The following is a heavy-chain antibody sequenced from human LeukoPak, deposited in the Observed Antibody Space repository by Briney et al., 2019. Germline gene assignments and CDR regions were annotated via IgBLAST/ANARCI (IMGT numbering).Heavy chain of an antibody. Sequence: KPSETLSLTCPVSGGSISSYYWSWTRQPAGKGLEWIGRIYTSGSTNYNPSLKSRVTISVDTSKNQLYLKLSSVTAADTAVYYCASRSGGNLRSCDYWGQGTLVTVSS. V-gene: IGHV4-4*07. J-gene: IGHJ4*02. D-gene: IGHD2-15*01. CDR2: IYTSGST. CDR1: GGSISSYY. CDR3: ASRSGGNLRSCDY.